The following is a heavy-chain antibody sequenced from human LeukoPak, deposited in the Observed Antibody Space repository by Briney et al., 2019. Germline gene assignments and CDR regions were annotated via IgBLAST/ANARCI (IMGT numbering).Heavy chain of an antibody. D-gene: IGHD4-17*01. CDR2: IYTSGST. CDR1: GGSISSGSYY. V-gene: IGHV4-61*02. J-gene: IGHJ4*02. Sequence: SHTLSLTCTVSGGSISSGSYYWRWLRQPAGMGLEWIGRIYTSGSTNYNPSLKSRVTISVDTSKNHFSLELSSLTAADTAVYYCARVSSYGGFDYWGQGTLVTVSS. CDR3: ARVSSYGGFDY.